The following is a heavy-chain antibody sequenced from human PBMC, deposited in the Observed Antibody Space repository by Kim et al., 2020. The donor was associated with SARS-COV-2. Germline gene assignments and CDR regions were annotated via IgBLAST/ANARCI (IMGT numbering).Heavy chain of an antibody. Sequence: GGSLRLSCTPSGFTFADYAMTWVRQPPGKGLEWVGCIRSNTYGGTTEYAASVKGRFTISRDDSKSVAYLQMNSLKTEDTAVYYCARGRWELPHWGQGTLVTVSS. D-gene: IGHD1-26*01. V-gene: IGHV3-49*04. CDR2: IRSNTYGGTT. CDR1: GFTFADYA. CDR3: ARGRWELPH. J-gene: IGHJ4*02.